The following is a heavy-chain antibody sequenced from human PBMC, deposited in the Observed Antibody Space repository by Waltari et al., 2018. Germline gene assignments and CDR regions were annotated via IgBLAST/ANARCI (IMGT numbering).Heavy chain of an antibody. CDR3: TLAPGY. CDR2: IRSKANSYAT. V-gene: IGHV3-73*01. D-gene: IGHD3-3*02. J-gene: IGHJ4*02. Sequence: EVQLVESGGGLVKPGGSMKLSCAASGFPFSGSAMHWVRQASGKGLELVGRIRSKANSYATAYAASLKGRFTISRDDSKNTAYLQMNSLKTEDTAVYYCTLAPGYWGQGTLVTVSS. CDR1: GFPFSGSA.